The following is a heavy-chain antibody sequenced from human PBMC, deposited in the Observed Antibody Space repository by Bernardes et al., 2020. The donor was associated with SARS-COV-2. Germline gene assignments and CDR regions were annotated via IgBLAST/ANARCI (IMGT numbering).Heavy chain of an antibody. Sequence: GGSLRLSCAASGFTFSNYGMHWVRQAPGKGLEWVALILYDGSNKYYPDSVKGRFTISRDNSKNTLYLQMNSLRAEDTAVYFCARDGGGYTYGLLNYWGQGTLVTVSS. CDR1: GFTFSNYG. J-gene: IGHJ4*02. CDR2: ILYDGSNK. D-gene: IGHD5-18*01. CDR3: ARDGGGYTYGLLNY. V-gene: IGHV3-33*05.